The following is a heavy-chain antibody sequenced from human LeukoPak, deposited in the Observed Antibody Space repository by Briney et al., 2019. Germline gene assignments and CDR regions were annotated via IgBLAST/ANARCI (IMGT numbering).Heavy chain of an antibody. CDR1: GFTFSSYA. J-gene: IGHJ6*02. D-gene: IGHD5-18*01. Sequence: GGSLRLSCAASGFTFSSYAMSWVRQAPGKGLEWVSYISSSGSTIYYADSVKGRFTISRDNAKNSLYLQMNSLRAEDTAVYYCARDWSGGYSPYYHYYGMDVWGQGTTVTVSS. CDR2: ISSSGSTI. CDR3: ARDWSGGYSPYYHYYGMDV. V-gene: IGHV3-48*03.